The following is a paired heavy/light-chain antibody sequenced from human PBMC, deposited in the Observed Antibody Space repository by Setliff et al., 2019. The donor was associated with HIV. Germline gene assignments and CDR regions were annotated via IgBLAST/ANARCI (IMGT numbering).Heavy chain of an antibody. Sequence: EVQLVQSGAEVKKPGESLKISCKGSGYSFTSYWIGWVRQMPGKGLEWMGIIYPGDSDTRYSPSFQGQVTISADKSISTAYLQWSSLKASDTAMYYCARRVVVVPAATTYGTPWYFDLWGRGTLVTVSS. CDR2: IYPGDSDT. V-gene: IGHV5-51*03. J-gene: IGHJ2*01. CDR3: ARRVVVVPAATTYGTPWYFDL. D-gene: IGHD2-2*01. CDR1: GYSFTSYW.
Light chain of an antibody. CDR2: AAS. CDR3: QQSYSTPLT. Sequence: DIQLTQSPSFLSASVGDRVTITCRASQDIRNYLAWYQEKKGEAPKLLIYAASTLQSGVPSRFSGSGSGTEYTLTISSLQPEDFATYYCQQSYSTPLTFGGGTKVEIK. V-gene: IGKV1-9*01. J-gene: IGKJ4*01. CDR1: QDIRNY.